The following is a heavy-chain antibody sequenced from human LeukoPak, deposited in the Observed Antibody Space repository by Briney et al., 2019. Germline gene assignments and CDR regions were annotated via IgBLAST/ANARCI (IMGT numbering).Heavy chain of an antibody. CDR1: GFTFSNAW. Sequence: SGGSLRLSCAASGFTFSNAWMSWVRQAPGKGLEWVGRIKRKTDGGTTDYAAPVKGRFTISRDDSKNTLYLQMNSLKTEDTAVYYCTTERYCSGGSCHDFDYWGQGTLVTVSS. CDR3: TTERYCSGGSCHDFDY. J-gene: IGHJ4*02. V-gene: IGHV3-15*01. D-gene: IGHD2-15*01. CDR2: IKRKTDGGTT.